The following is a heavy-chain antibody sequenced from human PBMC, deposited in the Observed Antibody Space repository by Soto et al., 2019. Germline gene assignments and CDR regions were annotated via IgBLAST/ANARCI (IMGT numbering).Heavy chain of an antibody. D-gene: IGHD2-15*01. J-gene: IGHJ6*03. Sequence: QVQLVQSGAEVKKPGSSVKVSCKASGGTFSSYTISWVRQAPGQGLEWMGRIIPILGIANYAQKFQGRVTITADKSTSTDYMELSSLRSEDRAVYYCASLSSLYYYYYMDVWGKGTTVTVSS. CDR3: ASLSSLYYYYYMDV. CDR2: IIPILGIA. CDR1: GGTFSSYT. V-gene: IGHV1-69*02.